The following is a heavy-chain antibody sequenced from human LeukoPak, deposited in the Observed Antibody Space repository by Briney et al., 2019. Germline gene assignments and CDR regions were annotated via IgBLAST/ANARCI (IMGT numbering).Heavy chain of an antibody. V-gene: IGHV3-23*01. D-gene: IGHD4-17*01. J-gene: IGHJ4*02. CDR1: GFTFSDHA. CDR3: ANVDMTTGYYFDY. Sequence: QPGGSLRLSCAASGFTFSDHAMSWVRQAPGKGLEWVSAISGSGGSTYYADSVKGRFTISRDNSKNTLYLQMNSLRAEDTAVYYCANVDMTTGYYFDYWGQGTLVTVSS. CDR2: ISGSGGST.